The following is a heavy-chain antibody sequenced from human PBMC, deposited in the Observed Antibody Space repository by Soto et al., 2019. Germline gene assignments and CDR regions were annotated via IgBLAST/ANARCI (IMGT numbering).Heavy chain of an antibody. CDR2: IYYSGTT. J-gene: IGHJ4*02. V-gene: IGHV4-31*03. D-gene: IGHD2-21*02. Sequence: QVQLQEACPGLVKPSQPLSLTGTVSCASISSGGYYWIWIRQHPGKGLEWIGYIYYSGTTYYNPSLQSRDKISMDTAKNPFSLKLSEVTAADTAVYYCAKGDKRESLNEYWGQGTLVTVSS. CDR3: AKGDKRESLNEY. CDR1: CASISSGGYY.